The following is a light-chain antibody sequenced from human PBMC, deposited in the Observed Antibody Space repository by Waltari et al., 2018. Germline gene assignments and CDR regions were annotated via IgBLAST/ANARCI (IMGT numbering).Light chain of an antibody. Sequence: EIVMTQSPATLSVSPGERATLSCRASQSVSSDLAWYQQKPGQAPRPFISGASIRAAGIPARFSGSGSGTEFTLTVSSLQSEDFAVYYCQQYNKGPDTFGQGTRLEIK. V-gene: IGKV3-15*01. J-gene: IGKJ2*01. CDR1: QSVSSD. CDR2: GAS. CDR3: QQYNKGPDT.